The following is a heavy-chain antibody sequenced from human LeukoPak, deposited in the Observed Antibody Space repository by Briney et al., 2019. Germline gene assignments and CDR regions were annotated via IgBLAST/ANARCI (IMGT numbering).Heavy chain of an antibody. CDR3: ARHRWELLSNFDY. V-gene: IGHV4-38-2*01. J-gene: IGHJ4*02. Sequence: SETLSLTCAVSGDSISSGYYWGWIRQPPGKGLEWIGSIYHSGSTYYNPSLKSRVTISVDTSKNQFSLKLSSVTAADTAVYYCARHRWELLSNFDYWGQGTLVTVSS. D-gene: IGHD1-26*01. CDR2: IYHSGST. CDR1: GDSISSGYY.